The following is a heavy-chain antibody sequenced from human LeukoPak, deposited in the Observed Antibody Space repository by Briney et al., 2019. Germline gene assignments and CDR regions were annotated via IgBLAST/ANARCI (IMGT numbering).Heavy chain of an antibody. J-gene: IGHJ4*02. CDR2: ISGSGDNT. Sequence: GGSLRLSCAASGFTFSTYAMSWVRQAPGKGLEWVSSISGSGDNTYYADSVKGRFTISRDNSKNTLYVQMNSLRAEDTAVYYCAKGHYYGSGSLDYWGQGTLVTVSS. V-gene: IGHV3-23*01. D-gene: IGHD3-10*01. CDR3: AKGHYYGSGSLDY. CDR1: GFTFSTYA.